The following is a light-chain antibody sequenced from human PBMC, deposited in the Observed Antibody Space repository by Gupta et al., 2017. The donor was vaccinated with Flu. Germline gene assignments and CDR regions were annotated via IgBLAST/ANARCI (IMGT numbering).Light chain of an antibody. CDR2: DAS. CDR3: QQYNKWPRT. Sequence: DIQMTQSPSTLSVSVGDRVTLTCQASQGISSNLNWYQQKPGKAPKLLIYDASNMETGLPSRFSGSGSGTDFTLTISSLQPEDFATYYCQQYNKWPRTFGQGTKVDIK. CDR1: QGISSN. V-gene: IGKV1-33*01. J-gene: IGKJ1*01.